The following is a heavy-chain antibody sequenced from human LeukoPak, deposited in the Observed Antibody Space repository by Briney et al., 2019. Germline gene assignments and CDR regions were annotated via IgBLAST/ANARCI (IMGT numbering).Heavy chain of an antibody. J-gene: IGHJ4*02. CDR1: GGSFSGYY. D-gene: IGHD2-2*01. V-gene: IGHV4-34*01. CDR2: INHSGST. CDR3: ARVPRGSCSSTSCLGDY. Sequence: PSETLSLTCAVYGGSFSGYYWSWIRQPPGKGLEWIGEINHSGSTNYNPSLKSRVTISVDTSKNQFSLKLSSVTAADTAVYYCARVPRGSCSSTSCLGDYWGQGTLVTVSS.